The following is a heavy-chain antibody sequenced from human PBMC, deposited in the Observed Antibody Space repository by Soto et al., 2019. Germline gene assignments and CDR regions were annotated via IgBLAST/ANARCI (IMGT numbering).Heavy chain of an antibody. D-gene: IGHD6-13*01. V-gene: IGHV3-30*18. Sequence: TGGSLRLSCAASGFTFSSYGMHWVRQAPGKGLEWVAVISYDGSNKYYADSVKGRFTISRDNSKNTLYLQMNSLRAEDTAVYYCAKDSRNSSSWRPLDYWGQGTLVTVSS. CDR2: ISYDGSNK. J-gene: IGHJ4*02. CDR3: AKDSRNSSSWRPLDY. CDR1: GFTFSSYG.